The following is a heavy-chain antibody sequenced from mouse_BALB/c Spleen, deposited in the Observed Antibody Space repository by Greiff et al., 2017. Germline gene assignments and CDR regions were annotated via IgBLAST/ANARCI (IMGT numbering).Heavy chain of an antibody. CDR3: ARNRISWYFDV. CDR2: IWSGGST. J-gene: IGHJ1*01. CDR1: GFSLTSYG. V-gene: IGHV2-2*02. Sequence: VQGVESGPGLVQPSQSLSITCTVSGFSLTSYGVHWVRQSPGKGLEWLGVIWSGGSTDYNAAFISRLSISKDNSKSQVFFKMNSLQANDTAIYYCARNRISWYFDVWGAGTTVTVSS.